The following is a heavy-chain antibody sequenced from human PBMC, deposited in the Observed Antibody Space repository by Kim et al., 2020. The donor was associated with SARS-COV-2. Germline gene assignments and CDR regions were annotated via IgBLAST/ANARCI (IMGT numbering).Heavy chain of an antibody. J-gene: IGHJ4*02. CDR3: TRVRGYSDGESDY. D-gene: IGHD5-18*01. V-gene: IGHV3-72*01. Sequence: YAASVKGRFNITRDDSKNAMYLQMNRLKTEDTAVYYCTRVRGYSDGESDYWGQGTLITVSS.